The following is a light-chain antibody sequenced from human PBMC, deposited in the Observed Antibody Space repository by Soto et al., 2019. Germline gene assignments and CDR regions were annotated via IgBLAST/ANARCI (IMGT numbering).Light chain of an antibody. CDR2: GAS. Sequence: EIVLTQSPATLSFSPGERATLSCGASHTVSSSYLAWYRQKPGLAPTLLIYGASSRATGIPDRFSGSGSGTDFTLTISRLEPEDFAVYYCQQYGSSPPEGFTFGPGTKVDIK. CDR1: HTVSSSY. CDR3: QQYGSSPPEGFT. V-gene: IGKV3D-20*01. J-gene: IGKJ3*01.